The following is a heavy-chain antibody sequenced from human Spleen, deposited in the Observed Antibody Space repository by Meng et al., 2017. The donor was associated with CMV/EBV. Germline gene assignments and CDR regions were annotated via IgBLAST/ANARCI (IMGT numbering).Heavy chain of an antibody. D-gene: IGHD4-11*01. J-gene: IGHJ3*02. CDR2: MKSDGFST. Sequence: GGSLRLSCAASGFTFSSYWMHWVRQAQGKGLVWVTRMKSDGFSTTYADSVKGRFTISRDNAENKLYLQLSRLRAEDTAVYYCARGSNAPFDIWGEGKRVTVSS. V-gene: IGHV3-74*01. CDR3: ARGSNAPFDI. CDR1: GFTFSSYW.